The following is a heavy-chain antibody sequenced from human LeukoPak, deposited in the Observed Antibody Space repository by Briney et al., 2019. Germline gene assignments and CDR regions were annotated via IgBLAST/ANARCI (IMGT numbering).Heavy chain of an antibody. J-gene: IGHJ4*02. CDR2: IYTSGST. CDR1: GVSISSYY. CDR3: ARDSSSWYYFDY. V-gene: IGHV4-4*07. Sequence: SETLSLTCAVSGVSISSYYWSWIRQPAGQGLEWIGRIYTSGSTNYNPSLKSRVTMSVDTSKNQSSLKLSSVTAADTAVYYCARDSSSWYYFDYWGQGTLVTVSS. D-gene: IGHD6-13*01.